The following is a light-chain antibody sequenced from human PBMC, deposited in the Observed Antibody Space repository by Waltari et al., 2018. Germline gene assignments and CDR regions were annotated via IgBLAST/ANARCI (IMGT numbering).Light chain of an antibody. J-gene: IGKJ2*01. CDR2: DAS. CDR3: QQRSNWTPHT. Sequence: EIVLTQSPATLSLSPGETATLSCRASQSVGTYLAWYQKKPGQVPRLLIYDASNRATGIPARFRGSGSGTDFTLTISNLEAEDFAVYYCQQRSNWTPHTFGQGARLEIK. V-gene: IGKV3-11*01. CDR1: QSVGTY.